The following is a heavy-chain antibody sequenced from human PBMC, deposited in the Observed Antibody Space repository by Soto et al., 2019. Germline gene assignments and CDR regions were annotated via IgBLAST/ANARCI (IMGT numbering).Heavy chain of an antibody. CDR3: GSAVTTLTEDWDYFDY. CDR1: GFTVSSNY. CDR2: IYSGGST. D-gene: IGHD4-17*01. J-gene: IGHJ4*02. Sequence: EVQLVESGGGLVQPGGSLRLSCAASGFTVSSNYMSWVRQAPGKGLKWVSVIYSGGSTYYADSVKGRFTISRDNSKNTLYLQMNSLRAEDTAVYYCGSAVTTLTEDWDYFDYWGQGTLVTVSS. V-gene: IGHV3-66*01.